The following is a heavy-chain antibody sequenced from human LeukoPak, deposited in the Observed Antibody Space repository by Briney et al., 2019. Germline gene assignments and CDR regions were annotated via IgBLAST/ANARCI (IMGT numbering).Heavy chain of an antibody. Sequence: SETLSLTCTVSGGSISSYYWSWIRQPPGKGLEWIGYIYYSGSTNYNPSLKSRVTISVDTSKNQFSLKLSSVTAADTAVYYCARTGRGLPIDYWGQGTLVTVSS. D-gene: IGHD1-14*01. V-gene: IGHV4-59*12. CDR1: GGSISSYY. J-gene: IGHJ4*02. CDR3: ARTGRGLPIDY. CDR2: IYYSGST.